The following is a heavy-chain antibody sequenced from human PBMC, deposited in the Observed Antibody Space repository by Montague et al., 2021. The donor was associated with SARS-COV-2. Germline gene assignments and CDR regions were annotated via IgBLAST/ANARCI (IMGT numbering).Heavy chain of an antibody. CDR1: GDSISSSSYY. CDR3: VRDGYTHVDY. Sequence: SKTLSLTCTVSGDSISSSSYYWGWIRQPPGKGLEWIGNKHYSGITYNNPSLKNRVTMSVDASKNQFSLKPSSVTAADTAVYYCVRDGYTHVDYWGQGTLVTVSS. CDR2: KHYSGIT. J-gene: IGHJ4*02. D-gene: IGHD5-24*01. V-gene: IGHV4-39*01.